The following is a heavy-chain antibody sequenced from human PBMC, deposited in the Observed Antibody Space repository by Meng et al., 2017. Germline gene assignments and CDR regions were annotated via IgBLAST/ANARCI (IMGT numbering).Heavy chain of an antibody. D-gene: IGHD5-18*01. J-gene: IGHJ4*02. CDR3: AREADVDTAMVAFDY. CDR1: GYTFTSYG. Sequence: ASAKVFCKASGYTFTSYGISWVRQAPGQGLEWMGWISAYNGNTNYAQKLQGRVTMITDTSTSTAYMKLRSLRSDDTAVYYCAREADVDTAMVAFDYWAQGTLVTVSS. CDR2: ISAYNGNT. V-gene: IGHV1-18*01.